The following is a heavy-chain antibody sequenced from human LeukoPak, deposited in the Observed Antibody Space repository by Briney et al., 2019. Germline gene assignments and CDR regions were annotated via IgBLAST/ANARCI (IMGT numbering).Heavy chain of an antibody. Sequence: PGGSLRLSCAASGFTFSSYWMHWVRQAPGKGLVWVSRISSDGSSTSYADSVKGRFTISRDNAKNTLYLQMNSLRAEDTAVYYCARDLGPYDFWSGYISGYFDYWGQGTLVTVSS. CDR1: GFTFSSYW. D-gene: IGHD3-3*01. J-gene: IGHJ4*02. V-gene: IGHV3-74*01. CDR3: ARDLGPYDFWSGYISGYFDY. CDR2: ISSDGSST.